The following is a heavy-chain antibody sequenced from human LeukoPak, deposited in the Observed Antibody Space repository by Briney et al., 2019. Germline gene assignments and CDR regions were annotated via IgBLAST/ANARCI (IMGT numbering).Heavy chain of an antibody. CDR1: GFTFSSHW. V-gene: IGHV3-74*01. CDR3: ARGGLGAVDY. CDR2: INNGGRVT. J-gene: IGHJ4*02. D-gene: IGHD3/OR15-3a*01. Sequence: GGFLRLSCAASGFTFSSHWIHWVRQAPGKGLVWVSFINNGGRVTSYADSVKGRFTISRDNAKNTLYLQMNTLRAEDTAMYYCARGGLGAVDYWGPGTLVTVSS.